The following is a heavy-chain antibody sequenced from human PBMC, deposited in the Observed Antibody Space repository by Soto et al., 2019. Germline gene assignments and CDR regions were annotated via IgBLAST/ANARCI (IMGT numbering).Heavy chain of an antibody. CDR2: INDSGKNT. J-gene: IGHJ3*01. CDR3: KTVDPYGSFDF. CDR1: VFTFSTYR. Sequence: PRGSLRLSCPASVFTFSTYRMSWVRQAPGKGLEWVSTINDSGKNTYYTDSVKGRFTISRDNSKNTLYLQMNSLRAEDTDVYYCKTVDPYGSFDFWGQGTMVTVSS. D-gene: IGHD1-1*01. V-gene: IGHV3-23*01.